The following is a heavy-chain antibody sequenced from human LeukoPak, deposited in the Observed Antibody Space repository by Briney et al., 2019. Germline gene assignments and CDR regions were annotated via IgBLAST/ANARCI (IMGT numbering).Heavy chain of an antibody. CDR2: ISAYNGNT. Sequence: ASVKVSCKASGYTFTSYGISWVRQAPGQGPEWMGWISAYNGNTNYAQKLQGRVTMTTDTSTSTAYMELRSLRSDDTAVYYCARGNYGGNSLYYFDYWGQGTLVTVSS. CDR1: GYTFTSYG. CDR3: ARGNYGGNSLYYFDY. J-gene: IGHJ4*02. D-gene: IGHD4-23*01. V-gene: IGHV1-18*01.